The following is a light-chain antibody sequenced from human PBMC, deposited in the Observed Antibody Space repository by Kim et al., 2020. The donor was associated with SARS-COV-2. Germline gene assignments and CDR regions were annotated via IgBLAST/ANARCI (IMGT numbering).Light chain of an antibody. V-gene: IGKV3-15*01. CDR3: QQYNNWPFT. J-gene: IGKJ4*01. Sequence: EIVMTQSPATLSVSPGERATLSCRASQSISSSLAWYQQKPGQTPSLLIYDSSTRATGVPARFSGSRSGTEFTLTISGLQSEDFAVYYCQQYNNWPFTFGGGTKVDIK. CDR1: QSISSS. CDR2: DSS.